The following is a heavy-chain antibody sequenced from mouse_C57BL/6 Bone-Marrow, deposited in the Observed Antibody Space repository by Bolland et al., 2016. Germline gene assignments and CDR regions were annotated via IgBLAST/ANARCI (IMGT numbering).Heavy chain of an antibody. Sequence: NPNNGGTIYNQKFKGKATLTVDKSSSTAYMELRSLTSEDTAVYYCARDDYDWYFDVWGQGT. CDR3: ARDDYDWYFDV. V-gene: IGHV1-18*01. D-gene: IGHD2-4*01. J-gene: IGHJ1*01. CDR2: NPNNGGT.